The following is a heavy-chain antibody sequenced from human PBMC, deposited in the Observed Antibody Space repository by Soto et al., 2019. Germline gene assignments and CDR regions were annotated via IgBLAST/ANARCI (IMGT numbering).Heavy chain of an antibody. Sequence: SETLSLTCTVCGGSISSYYWSWIRQHPGKGLEWIGYIYYSGSTNYNPSLKSRVTISVDTSKNQFSLKLSSVTAADTAVYYCARGGSYDSSGYPGAEYFQHWGQGTLVTV. V-gene: IGHV4-59*01. CDR1: GGSISSYY. J-gene: IGHJ1*01. CDR3: ARGGSYDSSGYPGAEYFQH. CDR2: IYYSGST. D-gene: IGHD3-22*01.